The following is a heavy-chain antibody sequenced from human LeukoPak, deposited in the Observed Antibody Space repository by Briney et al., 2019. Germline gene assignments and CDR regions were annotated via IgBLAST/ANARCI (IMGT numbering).Heavy chain of an antibody. D-gene: IGHD3-22*01. V-gene: IGHV3-23*02. CDR2: ISGSGGST. CDR3: AKRGVVIRVILVGFHKEAYYFDS. CDR1: GITLSNYG. Sequence: PGGSLRLSCAVSGITLSNYGMSWVRQAPGKGLEWVAGISGSGGSTYYGDSVKGRFTISRDNSKNTLHLQMISLRAEDTAVYFCAKRGVVIRVILVGFHKEAYYFDSWGQGALVTVSS. J-gene: IGHJ4*02.